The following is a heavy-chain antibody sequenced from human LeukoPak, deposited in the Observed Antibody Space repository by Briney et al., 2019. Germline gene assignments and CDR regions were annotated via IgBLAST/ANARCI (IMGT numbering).Heavy chain of an antibody. CDR3: AREVRSGSFYYYYYMDG. J-gene: IGHJ6*03. Sequence: GGSLRLSCAASGFTVSSNYMSWVRQAPGKGLEWGSVIYSGGSTYYAGSVKGRFTISRDNSKNTLYLQMNSLRAEDTAVYYCAREVRSGSFYYYYYMDGWGKGTTVTTSS. V-gene: IGHV3-66*01. CDR1: GFTVSSNY. CDR2: IYSGGST. D-gene: IGHD4/OR15-4a*01.